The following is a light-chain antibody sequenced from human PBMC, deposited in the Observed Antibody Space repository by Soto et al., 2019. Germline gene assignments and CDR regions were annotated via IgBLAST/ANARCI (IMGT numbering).Light chain of an antibody. J-gene: IGKJ1*01. CDR1: QSISSY. CDR2: AAS. CDR3: QQSYSTWT. Sequence: DIQMTQSPSSLSASVGDRVTITCRARQSISSYLNWYQQKPGKAPKLLIYAASSLQSGVPSRFSGSGSGTDFTLTISSLQPEDFAAYYCQQSYSTWTFGQGTKVDSK. V-gene: IGKV1-39*01.